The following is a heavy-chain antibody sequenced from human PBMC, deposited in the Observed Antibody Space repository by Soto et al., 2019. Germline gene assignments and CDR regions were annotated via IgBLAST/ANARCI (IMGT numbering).Heavy chain of an antibody. Sequence: QVQLVESGGGVVQPGRSLRLSCAASGFTFSSYGMHWVRQAPGKGLEWVAVISYDGSNKYYADSVKGRFTISRDNSKNTLYLQMNSLRAEDTAVYYWAKDLYGDYVQGVGYWGQGTLVTVSS. CDR1: GFTFSSYG. CDR3: AKDLYGDYVQGVGY. D-gene: IGHD4-17*01. CDR2: ISYDGSNK. J-gene: IGHJ4*02. V-gene: IGHV3-30*18.